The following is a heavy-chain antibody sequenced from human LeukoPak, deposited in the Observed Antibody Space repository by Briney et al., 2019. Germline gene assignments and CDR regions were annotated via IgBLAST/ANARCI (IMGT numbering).Heavy chain of an antibody. V-gene: IGHV4-39*01. D-gene: IGHD3-10*01. CDR2: IYYSGST. Sequence: SETLSLTCTVSGGSISSSSYYWGWIRQPSGKGLEWIGSIYYSGSTYYNPSLKSRVTISVDTSKNQFSLKLSSVTAADTAVYYCARSPGVARGVLDYWGQGTLVTVSS. CDR3: ARSPGVARGVLDY. J-gene: IGHJ4*02. CDR1: GGSISSSSYY.